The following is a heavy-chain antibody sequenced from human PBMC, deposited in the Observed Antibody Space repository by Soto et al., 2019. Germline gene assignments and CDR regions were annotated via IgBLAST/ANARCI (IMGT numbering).Heavy chain of an antibody. D-gene: IGHD6-13*01. CDR2: IIPYYNTL. CDR1: EGTFNSYA. J-gene: IGHJ4*02. V-gene: IGHV1-69*01. CDR3: ASGASRWYPYCFDS. Sequence: QAQVVQSGAEVRKPGSSVKLSCKASEGTFNSYAIVWVRQAPGQGLEWMGGIIPYYNTLNYAQKFQDRVTITADDSTNTVYMELSSLRSDDTAVYFCASGASRWYPYCFDSWGQGTLVTVSS.